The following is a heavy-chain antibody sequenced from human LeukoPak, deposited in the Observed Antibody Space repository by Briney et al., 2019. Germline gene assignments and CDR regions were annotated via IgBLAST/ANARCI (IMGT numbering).Heavy chain of an antibody. V-gene: IGHV3-20*04. D-gene: IGHD1-7*01. CDR2: INWNGGST. CDR3: SRGHEGTAPGFFDY. Sequence: PGGSLTLSCAASGFSFDDYGMNWVRQAPGNGLELDSGINWNGGSTGYADSVKGRFAISRDNAKNSLYPQMNSLRAEDTALDYCSRGHEGTAPGFFDYWGQGTLVTVSS. J-gene: IGHJ4*02. CDR1: GFSFDDYG.